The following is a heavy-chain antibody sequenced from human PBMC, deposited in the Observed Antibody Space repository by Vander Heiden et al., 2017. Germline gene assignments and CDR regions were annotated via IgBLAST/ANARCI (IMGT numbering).Heavy chain of an antibody. Sequence: EVQLVQSGAEVNKPGESLKLSCKGSGYSFTSYWIGWVRQMPGKGLEGMGIIYPGDSDTRYSPSVQGQVTTSADKSISTAYLQWSSLKASDTAMYGCARHDCSSTSCYFAIDYWGQGTLVTVSS. CDR1: GYSFTSYW. CDR3: ARHDCSSTSCYFAIDY. CDR2: IYPGDSDT. V-gene: IGHV5-51*01. D-gene: IGHD2-2*01. J-gene: IGHJ4*02.